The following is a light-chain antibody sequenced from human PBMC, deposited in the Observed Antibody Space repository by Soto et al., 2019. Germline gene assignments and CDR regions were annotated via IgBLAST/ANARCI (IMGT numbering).Light chain of an antibody. CDR1: QNINSH. V-gene: IGKV1-39*01. Sequence: DIQMTQSPSSLSASVGDRVTITCRASQNINSHLNWYQKKPGKPPKLLIHTTSSLQSGVPSRFSGSGTGTDFTLTISSLQPEALATYYCQQCDSTPQTFGGGTKVEI. CDR3: QQCDSTPQT. J-gene: IGKJ4*01. CDR2: TTS.